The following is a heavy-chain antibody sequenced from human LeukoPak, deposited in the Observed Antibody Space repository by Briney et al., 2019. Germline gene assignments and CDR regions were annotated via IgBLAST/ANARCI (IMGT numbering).Heavy chain of an antibody. J-gene: IGHJ3*02. V-gene: IGHV1-46*01. Sequence: ASVTVSCKASGYTFTSYGISWVRQAPGQGLEWMGIINPSGGSIRYAQKFQGRVTMTRDTSTSTVYMELSSLRSEDTAVYYCARGRNYYDSSRYYYEGDAFDIWGQGTMVTVSS. CDR3: ARGRNYYDSSRYYYEGDAFDI. D-gene: IGHD3-22*01. CDR1: GYTFTSYG. CDR2: INPSGGSI.